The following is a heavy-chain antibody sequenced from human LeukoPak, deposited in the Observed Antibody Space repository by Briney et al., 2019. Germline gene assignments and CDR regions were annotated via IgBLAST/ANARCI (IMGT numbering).Heavy chain of an antibody. D-gene: IGHD1-1*01. J-gene: IGHJ5*02. V-gene: IGHV4-61*02. Sequence: SGTLSLTCTVSGGSISSGSYYWSWIRQPAGKGLEWIGRIYTSGSTNYNPSLKSRVTISVDTSKNQFSLKLSSVTAADTAVYYCARGGTAKPWWFDPWGQGTLVTVSS. CDR3: ARGGTAKPWWFDP. CDR1: GGSISSGSYY. CDR2: IYTSGST.